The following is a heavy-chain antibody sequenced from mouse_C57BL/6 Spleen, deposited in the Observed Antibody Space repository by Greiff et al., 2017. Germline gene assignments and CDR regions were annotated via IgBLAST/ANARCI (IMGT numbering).Heavy chain of an antibody. CDR2: ISYDGSN. CDR3: AREYAMDY. Sequence: EVQRVESGPGLVKPSQSLSLTCSVTGYSITSGYYWNWIRQFPGNKLEWMGYISYDGSNNYNPSLKNRISITRDTSKNQFFLKLNSVTTEDTATYCCAREYAMDYWGQGTSVTVSS. V-gene: IGHV3-6*01. CDR1: GYSITSGYY. J-gene: IGHJ4*01.